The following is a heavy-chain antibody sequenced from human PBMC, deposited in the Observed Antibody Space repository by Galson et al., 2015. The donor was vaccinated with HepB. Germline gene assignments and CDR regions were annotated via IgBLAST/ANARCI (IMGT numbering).Heavy chain of an antibody. J-gene: IGHJ3*02. Sequence: CAIPGDTVSSNSAAWNWIRQSPSRGLEGLGRTYYRSKWYNDYAVSVKSRITINPNTSKNQFSLQLNSVTPEDTAVYYCASDRGYGWGRLDAFDIWGQGTMVTVSS. CDR2: TYYRSKWYN. CDR3: ASDRGYGWGRLDAFDI. CDR1: GDTVSSNSAA. V-gene: IGHV6-1*01. D-gene: IGHD3-10*01.